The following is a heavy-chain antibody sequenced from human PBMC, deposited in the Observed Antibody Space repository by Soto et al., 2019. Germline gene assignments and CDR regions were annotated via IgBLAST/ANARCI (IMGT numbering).Heavy chain of an antibody. J-gene: IGHJ4*02. CDR3: ARLDGYRYAYYFDY. Sequence: PSETLSLTCTVSGGSISSYYWSWIRQPPGKGLEWIGYIYYSGSTNYNPSLKSRVTISVDTSKNQFSLKLSSVTAADTAVYYCARLDGYRYAYYFDYCRQGTLVTVSS. CDR1: GGSISSYY. V-gene: IGHV4-59*01. D-gene: IGHD5-18*01. CDR2: IYYSGST.